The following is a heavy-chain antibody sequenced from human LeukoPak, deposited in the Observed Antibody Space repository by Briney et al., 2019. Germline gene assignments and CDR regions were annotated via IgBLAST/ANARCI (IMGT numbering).Heavy chain of an antibody. CDR1: GFTFSDCD. D-gene: IGHD6-25*01. CDR2: ISYMGDHR. CDR3: GKAFPPLRVAAAGDY. J-gene: IGHJ4*02. Sequence: GESLRLSCTASGFTFSDCDMNWFRQAPGKGLQWVSSISYMGDHRYYADSAKGRFTISRDNAKNSLYLQMDNLRADDTAVYYCGKAFPPLRVAAAGDYWGQGTLVTASS. V-gene: IGHV3-21*06.